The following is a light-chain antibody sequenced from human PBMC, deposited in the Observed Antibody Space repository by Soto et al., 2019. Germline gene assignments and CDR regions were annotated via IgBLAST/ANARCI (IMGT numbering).Light chain of an antibody. CDR3: QHTTEFT. CDR1: SSSKW. CDR2: DVS. Sequence: DIQMTQSPSTLAASVGDTVTMTCRSSSKWLAWYQKKPGKAPKLLIYDVSNLERGFPPRFSGSTSGAESTRTITCLQTDDIGTYYCQHTTEFTFCQGTNVEIK. J-gene: IGKJ2*01. V-gene: IGKV1-5*01.